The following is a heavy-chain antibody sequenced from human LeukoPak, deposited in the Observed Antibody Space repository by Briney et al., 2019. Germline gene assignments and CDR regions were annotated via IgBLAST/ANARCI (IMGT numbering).Heavy chain of an antibody. D-gene: IGHD3-10*01. V-gene: IGHV3-48*01. CDR1: GFIFSDYS. J-gene: IGHJ3*02. Sequence: PGGSLRLSCAASGFIFSDYSMNWVRQAPGKGLEWVSYISFSSSTIHYADSVKSRFTISRDNDKKLLYLQMNSLRVEDTAVYYCARDTHYYGSGSPAFDIWGQGTMATVSS. CDR3: ARDTHYYGSGSPAFDI. CDR2: ISFSSSTI.